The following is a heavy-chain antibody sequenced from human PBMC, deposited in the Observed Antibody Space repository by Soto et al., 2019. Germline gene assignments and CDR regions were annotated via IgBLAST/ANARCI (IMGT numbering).Heavy chain of an antibody. J-gene: IGHJ5*02. CDR2: IYYSGST. V-gene: IGHV4-31*03. CDR3: ARHRVHPYNWFDP. CDR1: GGSISSGGYY. Sequence: SETLSLTCTVSGGSISSGGYYWSWIRQHPGKGLEWIGHIYYSGSTYYNPSLKSRVTISVDTSKNQFSLKLSSVTAADTAVYYCARHRVHPYNWFDPWGQGTLVTVSS. D-gene: IGHD1-1*01.